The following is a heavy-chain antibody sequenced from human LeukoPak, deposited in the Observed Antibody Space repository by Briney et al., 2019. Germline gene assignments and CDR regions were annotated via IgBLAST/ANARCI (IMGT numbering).Heavy chain of an antibody. CDR1: GGSISSSSYY. D-gene: IGHD6-19*01. J-gene: IGHJ4*02. CDR2: IYYSEST. V-gene: IGHV4-61*05. Sequence: SETLSLTCTVSGGSISSSSYYWGWIRQPPGKGLEWIGYIYYSESTNYNPSLKSRVTISVDTSKNQFSLKLSSVTAADTAVYYCARHARYSSGWYADYWGQGILVTVSS. CDR3: ARHARYSSGWYADY.